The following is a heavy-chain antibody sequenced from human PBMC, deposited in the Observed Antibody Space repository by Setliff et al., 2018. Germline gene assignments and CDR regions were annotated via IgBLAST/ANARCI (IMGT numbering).Heavy chain of an antibody. Sequence: SCKASGYTFTIYAIHWVRQAPGQRLEWVANIKQDGSEKYYVDSVKGRFTISRDNAKNSLYLQMNSLRAEDTAVYYCARDGGEYWGQGTLVTVSS. CDR1: GYTFTIYA. D-gene: IGHD3-16*01. V-gene: IGHV3-7*01. J-gene: IGHJ4*02. CDR2: IKQDGSEK. CDR3: ARDGGEY.